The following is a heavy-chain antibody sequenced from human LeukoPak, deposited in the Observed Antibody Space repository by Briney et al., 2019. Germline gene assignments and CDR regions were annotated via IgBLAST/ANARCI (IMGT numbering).Heavy chain of an antibody. J-gene: IGHJ6*02. V-gene: IGHV3-49*04. CDR1: GFTFGDHA. CDR2: IRSKAYRGIT. CDR3: TRGPIHLWLHNGMDV. Sequence: GGSLRLSCTTSGFTFGDHAMSWVRQAPGKGLEWVGFIRSKAYRGITEYAASVEDRFTISRDDSKSIAYLQMDSLTSEDTAVYYCTRGPIHLWLHNGMDVWGQGTTVTVSS. D-gene: IGHD5-18*01.